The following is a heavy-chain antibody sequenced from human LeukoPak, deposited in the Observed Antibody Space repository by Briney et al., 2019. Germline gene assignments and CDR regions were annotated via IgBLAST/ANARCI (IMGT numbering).Heavy chain of an antibody. CDR1: GFTFSSYE. CDR3: ARDERGGFDP. J-gene: IGHJ5*02. CDR2: ISSSGGTI. V-gene: IGHV3-48*03. D-gene: IGHD1-1*01. Sequence: GGSLRLSCAASGFTFSSYEMNWVRQAAGKGLGWVSYISSSGGTIYYTDSVKGRLTISRDNAKNSLYLQMNSLRAEDTAVYYCARDERGGFDPWGQGTLVTVSS.